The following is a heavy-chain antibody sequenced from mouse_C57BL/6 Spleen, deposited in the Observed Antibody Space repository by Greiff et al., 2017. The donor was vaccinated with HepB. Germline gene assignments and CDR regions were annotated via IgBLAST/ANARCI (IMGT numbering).Heavy chain of an antibody. CDR1: GFTFSDYY. D-gene: IGHD1-1*01. Sequence: EVQLVESEGGLVQPGSSMKLSCTASGFTFSDYYMAWVRQVPEKGLEWVANINYDGSSTYYLDSLKSRFIISRDNAKNILYLQMSSLKSEDTATYYWARDDYYGSRHWYFDVWGTGTTVTVSS. V-gene: IGHV5-16*01. CDR2: INYDGSST. CDR3: ARDDYYGSRHWYFDV. J-gene: IGHJ1*03.